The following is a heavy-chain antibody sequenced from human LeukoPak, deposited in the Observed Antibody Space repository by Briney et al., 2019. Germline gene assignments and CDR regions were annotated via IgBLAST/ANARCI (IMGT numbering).Heavy chain of an antibody. CDR3: ARRAADLSNYYYMDV. CDR2: IYTSGST. D-gene: IGHD6-13*01. J-gene: IGHJ6*03. V-gene: IGHV4-61*02. Sequence: SETLSLTCTVSGGSISSGSYYWSWIRQPAGKGLEWIGRIYTSGSTNYNPSLKSRVTISVDTSKNQFSLKLSSVTAADTAVYYCARRAADLSNYYYMDVWGKGTTVTVSS. CDR1: GGSISSGSYY.